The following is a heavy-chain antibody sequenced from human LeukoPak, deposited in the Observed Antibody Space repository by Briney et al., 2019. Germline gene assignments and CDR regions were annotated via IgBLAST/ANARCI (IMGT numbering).Heavy chain of an antibody. CDR2: ISGSGGST. V-gene: IGHV3-23*01. D-gene: IGHD2-15*01. J-gene: IGHJ4*02. CDR3: ATNPGCSGGSCYFDY. CDR1: GFTFSSYA. Sequence: GGSLRLSCAASGFTFSSYAMSWVRQAPGKGLEWVSAISGSGGSTYYADSVKGRFTISRDNSKNTLYLQMNSLRAEDTAVYYCATNPGCSGGSCYFDYWGQGTLVTVSS.